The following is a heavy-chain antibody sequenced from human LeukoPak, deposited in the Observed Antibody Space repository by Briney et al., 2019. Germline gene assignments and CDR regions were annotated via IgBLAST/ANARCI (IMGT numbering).Heavy chain of an antibody. CDR1: GFSVSSNH. J-gene: IGHJ4*02. D-gene: IGHD6-13*01. CDR3: ARGIAAAGIVGVFDY. CDR2: IYSGGNT. V-gene: IGHV3-66*01. Sequence: GGSLRLSCAASGFSVSSNHMSWVRQAPGKGLEWVSVIYSGGNTHYADSVKGRFTISRDNSKNTLYLQMNSLRAEDTAVYYCARGIAAAGIVGVFDYWGQGTLVTVSS.